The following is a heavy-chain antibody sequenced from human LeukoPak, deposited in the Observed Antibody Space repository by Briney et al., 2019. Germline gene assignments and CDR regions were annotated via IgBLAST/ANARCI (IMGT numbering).Heavy chain of an antibody. D-gene: IGHD3-22*01. Sequence: SEPLSPPFPVPGGSISSFYWSWIRPPPGKGLGWNGDNYYCGSTNYHPSLKSRVTISVDTSKNQFSLKLSSVTAADTAVYYCARDYYDSSGYYPYYYGMDVWGQGTTVTVSS. CDR1: GGSISSFY. V-gene: IGHV4-59*01. J-gene: IGHJ6*02. CDR3: ARDYYDSSGYYPYYYGMDV. CDR2: NYYCGST.